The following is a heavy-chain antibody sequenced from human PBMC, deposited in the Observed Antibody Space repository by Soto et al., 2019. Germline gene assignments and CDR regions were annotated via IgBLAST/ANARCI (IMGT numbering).Heavy chain of an antibody. D-gene: IGHD3-3*01. Sequence: GGSLRLSCVGSGFTFSSNWMTWVRQAPGKGLEWVGNIRQDGSEKNYVDSVKGRFTISRDNAKNSLYLQMNSLRAEDTAVYYCARDNRFLEWLYNLAPLTPDYWGQGTLVTVSS. J-gene: IGHJ4*02. CDR2: IRQDGSEK. CDR3: ARDNRFLEWLYNLAPLTPDY. CDR1: GFTFSSNW. V-gene: IGHV3-7*01.